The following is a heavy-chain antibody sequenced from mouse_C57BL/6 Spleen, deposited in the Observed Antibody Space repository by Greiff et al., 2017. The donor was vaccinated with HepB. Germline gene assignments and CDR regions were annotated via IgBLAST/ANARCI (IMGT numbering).Heavy chain of an antibody. CDR1: GYSITSGYD. CDR2: ISYSGST. D-gene: IGHD4-1*01. V-gene: IGHV3-1*01. CDR3: AREGWDVGGYFDY. Sequence: VQLKESGPGMVKPSQSLSLTCTVTGYSITSGYDWHWIRHFPGNKLEWMGYISYSGSTNYNPSLKSRISITHDTSKNHFFLKLNSVTTEDTATYYCAREGWDVGGYFDYWGQGTTLTVSS. J-gene: IGHJ2*01.